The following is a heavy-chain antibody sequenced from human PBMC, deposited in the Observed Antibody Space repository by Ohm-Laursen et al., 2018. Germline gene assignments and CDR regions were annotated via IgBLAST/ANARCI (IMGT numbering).Heavy chain of an antibody. J-gene: IGHJ5*02. CDR3: ARQEGYCSSTSCYEVWFDP. Sequence: SDTLSLTCTVSGGAISNYYWSWIRQPPGKGLEWIGHINYSGNTNYNHSLKSRVTISGDTSKNQFSLKLSSVTAADTAVYYCARQEGYCSSTSCYEVWFDPWGQGTLVTVSS. CDR2: INYSGNT. D-gene: IGHD2-2*01. CDR1: GGAISNYY. V-gene: IGHV4-59*08.